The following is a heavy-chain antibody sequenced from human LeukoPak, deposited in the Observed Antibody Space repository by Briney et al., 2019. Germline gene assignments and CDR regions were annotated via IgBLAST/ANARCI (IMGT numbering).Heavy chain of an antibody. Sequence: GGSLRLSCAASGFTIRTFSMNWVRQAPGKGLEWVSNIRTSTEGTNYAIYADSVKGRVTFSRDDAKNTLYLHMHSLRDDDTAVYYCARDQRYAFDYWGRGILVTVSS. CDR3: ARDQRYAFDY. D-gene: IGHD3-9*01. CDR2: IRTSTEGT. J-gene: IGHJ4*02. V-gene: IGHV3-48*02. CDR1: GFTIRTFS.